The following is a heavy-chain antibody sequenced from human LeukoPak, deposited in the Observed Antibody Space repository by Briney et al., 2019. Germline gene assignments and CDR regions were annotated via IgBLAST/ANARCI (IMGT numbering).Heavy chain of an antibody. CDR3: ASRFAGSRGYYFDY. V-gene: IGHV5-51*01. D-gene: IGHD3-22*01. CDR2: IYPGDSDT. Sequence: GESLKISCKGSGSSFTSYWIGWVRQMPGKGLKWLGIIYPGDSDTRYSPSFQGQVTITADKSISTDCLQWSSLKASVTDMDKEASRFAGSRGYYFDYWGKGTMVTVSS. CDR1: GSSFTSYW. J-gene: IGHJ4*02.